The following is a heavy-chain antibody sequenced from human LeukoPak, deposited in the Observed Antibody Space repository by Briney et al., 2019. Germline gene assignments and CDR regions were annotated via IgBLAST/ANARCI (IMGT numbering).Heavy chain of an antibody. CDR2: INPNSGGT. J-gene: IGHJ5*02. CDR3: ARVGTMVRGGLGWFDP. Sequence: ASVKVSCKASGYTFTGYYMHWVRQAPGQGLEWMGWINPNSGGTNYAQKFQGRVTMTRDTSISTAYMELSRLRSDDTAVYYCARVGTMVRGGLGWFDPWGQGTLVTVSS. V-gene: IGHV1-2*02. CDR1: GYTFTGYY. D-gene: IGHD3-10*01.